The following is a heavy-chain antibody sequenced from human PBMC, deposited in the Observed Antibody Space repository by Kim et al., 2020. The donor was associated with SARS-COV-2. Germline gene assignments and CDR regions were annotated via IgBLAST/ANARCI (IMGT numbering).Heavy chain of an antibody. J-gene: IGHJ3*02. CDR3: TRGDLSDSSGYYGPDAFDI. V-gene: IGHV3-49*03. CDR2: IRSKAYGGTT. Sequence: GGSLRLSCTASGFTFGDYAMSWFRQAPGKGLEWVGFIRSKAYGGTTEYAASVKGRFTISRDDSKSIAYLQMNSLKTEDTAVYYCTRGDLSDSSGYYGPDAFDIWGQGTMVTVSS. D-gene: IGHD3-22*01. CDR1: GFTFGDYA.